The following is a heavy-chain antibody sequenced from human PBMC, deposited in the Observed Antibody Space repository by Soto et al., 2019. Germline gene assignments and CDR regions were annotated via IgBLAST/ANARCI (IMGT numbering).Heavy chain of an antibody. V-gene: IGHV3-23*01. D-gene: IGHD3-10*01. CDR3: VKNSGWFNT. J-gene: IGHJ5*02. Sequence: QLLQSGGGLVQPGGSLPLSCAASGFTFGTTDMSWVRQAPGEGLEWVATIDGSGGITYYADSVKGRFTISRDNSRNTGYLQMNSLRGDDTALYYCVKNSGWFNTWGQGALVTVSS. CDR1: GFTFGTTD. CDR2: IDGSGGIT.